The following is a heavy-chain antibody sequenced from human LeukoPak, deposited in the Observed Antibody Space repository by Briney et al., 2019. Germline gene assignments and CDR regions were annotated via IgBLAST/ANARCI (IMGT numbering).Heavy chain of an antibody. J-gene: IGHJ4*02. CDR2: IYYSGST. CDR3: AKLSAMAGHPDFSGR. V-gene: IGHV4-30-4*07. Sequence: SETLSLTCAVSGGSISSGGYSWSWIRQPPGKGLEWIGYIYYSGSTYYNPSLKSRVTISVDTSKNQFSLKLSSVTAADTAVYYCAKLSAMAGHPDFSGRWGQGTLVTVSS. CDR1: GGSISSGGYS. D-gene: IGHD5-18*01.